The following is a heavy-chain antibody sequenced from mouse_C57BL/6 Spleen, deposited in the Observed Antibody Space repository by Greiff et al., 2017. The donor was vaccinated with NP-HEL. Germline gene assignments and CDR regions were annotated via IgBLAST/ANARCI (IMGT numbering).Heavy chain of an antibody. D-gene: IGHD1-1*01. CDR3: ARGYGSSPSFAY. V-gene: IGHV1-80*01. CDR1: GYAFSSYW. J-gene: IGHJ3*01. Sequence: LQESGAELVKPGASVKISCKASGYAFSSYWMNWVKQRPGKGLEWIGQIYPGDGDTNYNGKFKGKATLTADKSSSTAYMQLSSLTSEDSAVYFCARGYGSSPSFAYWGQGTLVTVSA. CDR2: IYPGDGDT.